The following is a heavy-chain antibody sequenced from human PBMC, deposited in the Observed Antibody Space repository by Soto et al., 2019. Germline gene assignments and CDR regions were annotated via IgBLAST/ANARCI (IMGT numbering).Heavy chain of an antibody. Sequence: QAQLEQSGAEVKEPGAAVKVSCKASENTFTNYDIIWVRQAPGQGLEWMGWLNPNNGNTGYAPKFRGRVNMTRDPSKRTALMEMSSLRAEDTAVYYCTRSEVGDYMDVWGKGTTVTVSS. V-gene: IGHV1-8*01. CDR2: LNPNNGNT. J-gene: IGHJ6*03. CDR3: TRSEVGDYMDV. CDR1: ENTFTNYD. D-gene: IGHD3-3*01.